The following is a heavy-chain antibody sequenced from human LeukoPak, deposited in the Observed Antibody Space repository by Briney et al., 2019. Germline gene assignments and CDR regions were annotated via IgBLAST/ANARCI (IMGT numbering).Heavy chain of an antibody. V-gene: IGHV1-46*03. CDR2: INPSGGST. J-gene: IGHJ6*03. CDR3: ARDKAARLYYYYYMDV. Sequence: ASVKVSCKASGYTFTSYYMHRVRQAPGQGLEWMGIINPSGGSTSYAQKFQGRVTMTRDTSTSTVYMELSSLRSEDTAVYYCARDKAARLYYYYYMDVWGKGTTVTVSS. D-gene: IGHD6-6*01. CDR1: GYTFTSYY.